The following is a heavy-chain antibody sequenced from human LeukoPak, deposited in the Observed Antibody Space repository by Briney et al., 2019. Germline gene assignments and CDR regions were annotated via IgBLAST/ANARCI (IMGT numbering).Heavy chain of an antibody. CDR1: GYTFTGYY. CDR3: ARGPAYYDILTGYYTLWYFDY. CDR2: INPNSGGT. V-gene: IGHV1-2*02. Sequence: GASVKVSCKASGYTFTGYYMHWVRQAPGQGLEWMGWINPNSGGTNYAQKFQGRVTMTRDTSISTAYMELSRLRPDDTAVYYCARGPAYYDILTGYYTLWYFDYWGQGTLVTVSS. J-gene: IGHJ4*02. D-gene: IGHD3-9*01.